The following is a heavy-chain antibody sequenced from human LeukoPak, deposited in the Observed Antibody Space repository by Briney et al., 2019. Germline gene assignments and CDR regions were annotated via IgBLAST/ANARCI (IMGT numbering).Heavy chain of an antibody. CDR2: IYPNSGGT. Sequence: ASVKVSCKASGYTFTGYYIHWVRQAPGQGLEWMGWIYPNSGGTNYARKFRGRVTMTRDTSITTAYMELSRLRSDDTAVYYCARVTEHTAMVHWYFDLWGRGTLVTV. J-gene: IGHJ2*01. D-gene: IGHD5-18*01. CDR1: GYTFTGYY. CDR3: ARVTEHTAMVHWYFDL. V-gene: IGHV1-2*02.